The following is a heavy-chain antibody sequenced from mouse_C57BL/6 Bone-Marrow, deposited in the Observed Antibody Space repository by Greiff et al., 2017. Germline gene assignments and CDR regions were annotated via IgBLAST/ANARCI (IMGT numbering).Heavy chain of an antibody. V-gene: IGHV1-39*01. D-gene: IGHD2-4*01. Sequence: EVKLMESGPELVKPGASVKISCKASGYSFTDYNMNWVKQSNGKSLEWIGVINPNNGTTSYNQKFKGKATLTVDQSSSTAYMQLISLTSEDSAVYYCARGYDYDYALDYWGQGTSVTVSS. J-gene: IGHJ4*01. CDR2: INPNNGTT. CDR3: ARGYDYDYALDY. CDR1: GYSFTDYN.